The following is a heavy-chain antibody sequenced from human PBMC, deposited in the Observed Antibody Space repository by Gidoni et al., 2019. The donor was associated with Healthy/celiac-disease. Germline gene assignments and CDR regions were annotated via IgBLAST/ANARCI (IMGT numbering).Heavy chain of an antibody. CDR1: GFTFSNAW. CDR2: IKSKTDGGTT. V-gene: IGHV3-15*01. CDR3: TTDPRYCSSTSCYTGGSGY. D-gene: IGHD2-2*02. Sequence: EVQLVESGGGLVKPGGSLRLSCAASGFTFSNAWMSWVRQAPGKGLEWVGRIKSKTDGGTTDYAAPVKGRFTISRDDSKNTLYLQMNSLKTEDTAVYYCTTDPRYCSSTSCYTGGSGYWGQGTLVTVSS. J-gene: IGHJ4*02.